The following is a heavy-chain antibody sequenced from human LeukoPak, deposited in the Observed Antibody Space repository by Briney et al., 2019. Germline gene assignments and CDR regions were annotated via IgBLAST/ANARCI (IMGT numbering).Heavy chain of an antibody. CDR1: GFTFSSYW. J-gene: IGHJ4*02. Sequence: GGSLRLSCAASGFTFSSYWMSWVRQAPGKGLEWVAFIRYDGSNKYYADSVKGRFTISRDNSKNTLYLQMNSLRAEDTAVYYCAKNQEVVIAMGGYWGQGTLVTVSS. CDR3: AKNQEVVIAMGGY. V-gene: IGHV3-30*02. D-gene: IGHD2-21*01. CDR2: IRYDGSNK.